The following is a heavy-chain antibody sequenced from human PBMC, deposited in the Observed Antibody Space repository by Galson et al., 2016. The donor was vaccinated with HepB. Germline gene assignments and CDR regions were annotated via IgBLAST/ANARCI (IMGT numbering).Heavy chain of an antibody. J-gene: IGHJ2*01. Sequence: SLRLSCAASGFTFSTYSMNWVRQAPGKGLEWVSFISITSGYKYYAHSLKGRVTISRDNAKNSLYLQMNSLRAEDTAVYYCARPPEGDRRYFDLWGRGTLVTVSS. CDR2: ISITSGYK. CDR3: ARPPEGDRRYFDL. V-gene: IGHV3-21*01. D-gene: IGHD3-16*01. CDR1: GFTFSTYS.